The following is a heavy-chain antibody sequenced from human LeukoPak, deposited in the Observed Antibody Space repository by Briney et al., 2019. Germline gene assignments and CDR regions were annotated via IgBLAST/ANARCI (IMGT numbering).Heavy chain of an antibody. J-gene: IGHJ4*02. D-gene: IGHD3-10*01. CDR3: AKDRLMVRGAYYHYFDY. CDR1: GFTFSSYA. Sequence: GGSLRLSCAASGFTFSSYAMSSVRQAPGKGLEWVSAISGSGGSTYYADSVKGRFTISRDNFKNTLYLQMNSLRAEDTAVYYCAKDRLMVRGAYYHYFDYWGQGTLVTVSS. V-gene: IGHV3-23*01. CDR2: ISGSGGST.